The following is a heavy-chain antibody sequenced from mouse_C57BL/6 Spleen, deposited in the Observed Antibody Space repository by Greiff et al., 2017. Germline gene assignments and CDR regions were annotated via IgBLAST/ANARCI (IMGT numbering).Heavy chain of an antibody. V-gene: IGHV1-82*01. J-gene: IGHJ4*01. CDR2: IYPGDGDT. D-gene: IGHD1-1*01. CDR3: AREAYGYAMDY. CDR1: GYAFSSSW. Sequence: QVQLQQSGPELVKPGASVKISCKASGYAFSSSWMNWVKQRPGKGLEWIGRIYPGDGDTNYNGKFKGKATLTADKSSSTAYMQLSSLTSEDSAVYFCAREAYGYAMDYWGQGTSVTVSS.